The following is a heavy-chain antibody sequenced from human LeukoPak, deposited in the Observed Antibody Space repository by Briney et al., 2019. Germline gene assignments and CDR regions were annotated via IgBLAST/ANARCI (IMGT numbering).Heavy chain of an antibody. Sequence: ASVKVSCKASGYTFTSYGISWVRQAPGQGLEWMGWISAYNGNTNYAQKLQGRVTMTTDTSTRAAYMELRSVRSDDTAVYYCARDLRNMVGARPRLFDYWGQGTLVTVSS. CDR1: GYTFTSYG. D-gene: IGHD1-26*01. CDR3: ARDLRNMVGARPRLFDY. V-gene: IGHV1-18*01. CDR2: ISAYNGNT. J-gene: IGHJ4*02.